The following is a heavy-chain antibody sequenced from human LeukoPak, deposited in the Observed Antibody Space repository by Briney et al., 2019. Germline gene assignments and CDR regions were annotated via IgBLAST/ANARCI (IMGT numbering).Heavy chain of an antibody. J-gene: IGHJ4*01. CDR3: ARHGSGRYYPAEGRVDY. Sequence: ASVKVSCKAFGYGFTSYYIHWVREAPGQGLEWMGIINPSVGGTTYARKFQGRVTMTRDTSTSTVYMELSSLRSEDTAVYYCARHGSGRYYPAEGRVDYWGHGTLVTVSS. CDR1: GYGFTSYY. CDR2: INPSVGGT. V-gene: IGHV1-46*03. D-gene: IGHD3-10*01.